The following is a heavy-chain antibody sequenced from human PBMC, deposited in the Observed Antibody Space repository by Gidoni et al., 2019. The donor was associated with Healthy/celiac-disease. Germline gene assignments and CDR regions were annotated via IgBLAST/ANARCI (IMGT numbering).Heavy chain of an antibody. CDR1: GGTFSSYA. D-gene: IGHD2-15*01. Sequence: QVQLVQSGAEVKKPGSSVKVSCKASGGTFSSYAISWVRQAPGQGLEWMGGIIPIFGTANYAQKFQGRVTITADESTSTAYMELSSLRSEDTAVYYCAGVGYCSGGSCLDWFDPWGQGTLVTVSS. J-gene: IGHJ5*02. CDR3: AGVGYCSGGSCLDWFDP. CDR2: IIPIFGTA. V-gene: IGHV1-69*01.